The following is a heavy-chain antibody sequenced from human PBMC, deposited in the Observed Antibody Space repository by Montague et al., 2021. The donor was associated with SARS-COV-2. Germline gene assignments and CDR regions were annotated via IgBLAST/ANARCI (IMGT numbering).Heavy chain of an antibody. Sequence: SETLSLTCAVSGGSISSYYWSWIRRPPGKGLEWIVWIYYSGSTNYNPSLKSRVAISVDMSKKQFSLKLSSVTAAETAVYYCARVAPRYDSITIFGVVIPDWLDPWGQGTLVTVSS. CDR1: GGSISSYY. J-gene: IGHJ5*02. V-gene: IGHV4-59*01. CDR3: ARVAPRYDSITIFGVVIPDWLDP. CDR2: IYYSGST. D-gene: IGHD3-3*01.